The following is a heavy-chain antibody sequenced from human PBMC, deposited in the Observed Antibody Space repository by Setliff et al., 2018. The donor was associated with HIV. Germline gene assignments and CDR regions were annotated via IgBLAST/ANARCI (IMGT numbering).Heavy chain of an antibody. V-gene: IGHV3-48*01. Sequence: GGSLRLSCAASGFTFSSYSMNWVRQSPGKGLEWVSYISGSGSRVDYADSVKGRFTVSRDNARSSLYLQVNSLRSDDTAVYYCASSRPPDDSSGYLDHWGQGTLVTAPQ. CDR3: ASSRPPDDSSGYLDH. CDR1: GFTFSSYS. CDR2: ISGSGSRV. D-gene: IGHD3-22*01. J-gene: IGHJ4*01.